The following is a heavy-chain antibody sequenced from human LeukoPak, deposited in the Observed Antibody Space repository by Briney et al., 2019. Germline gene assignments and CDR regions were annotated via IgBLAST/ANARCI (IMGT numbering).Heavy chain of an antibody. J-gene: IGHJ4*02. Sequence: SETLSLTCTVSGGSISSSSYFWGWIRQPPGKGLEWIGSIFYSGSTYYNPSLNSRVTISIDTSKNQFSLRLSSVTAADTAVYYCARQMNTVTADYWGQGTLATVSS. V-gene: IGHV4-39*01. CDR1: GGSISSSSYF. CDR2: IFYSGST. D-gene: IGHD4-17*01. CDR3: ARQMNTVTADY.